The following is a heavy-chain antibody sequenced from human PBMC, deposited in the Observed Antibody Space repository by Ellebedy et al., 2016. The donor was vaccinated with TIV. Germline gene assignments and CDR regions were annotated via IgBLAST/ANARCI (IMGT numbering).Heavy chain of an antibody. V-gene: IGHV3-74*01. D-gene: IGHD1-1*01. CDR3: ARDIPQRPNPARFDP. J-gene: IGHJ5*02. CDR2: ISSDGSYT. Sequence: GESLKISCTASGFTFSSHWMHWVRQAPGKGLVCVSRISSDGSYTSYADSVKGRFTISRDNAKNTLYLQMNSLRAEDTAVYYCARDIPQRPNPARFDPWGQGTLVTVSS. CDR1: GFTFSSHW.